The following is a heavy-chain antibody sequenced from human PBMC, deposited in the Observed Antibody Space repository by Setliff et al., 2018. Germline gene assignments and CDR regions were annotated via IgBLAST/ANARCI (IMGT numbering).Heavy chain of an antibody. CDR2: IYYTGSA. D-gene: IGHD2-2*01. J-gene: IGHJ3*02. Sequence: KSSETLSLTCSVSGGSITSGGGFYWAWIRQPPGKELEWIGSIYYTGSADYNPSLKSRVTISVDTSKNQFSLKLSSVTAADTAVYFCARTMNWAPDCSSTSCYVLHAFDIWGQGTMVTVSS. V-gene: IGHV4-39*07. CDR1: GGSITSGGGFY. CDR3: ARTMNWAPDCSSTSCYVLHAFDI.